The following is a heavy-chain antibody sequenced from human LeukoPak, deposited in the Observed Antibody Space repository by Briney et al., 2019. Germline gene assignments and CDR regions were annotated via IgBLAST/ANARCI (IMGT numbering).Heavy chain of an antibody. Sequence: ASVKVSCKASGYTFTSYGISWVRQAPGQGLEWMGWISAYNGNTNYAQKLQGRVTMTTDTSTSTAYVELRSLRSDDTAVYYCARDRRLFCSSTSCHRFDPWGQGTLVTVSS. J-gene: IGHJ5*02. CDR3: ARDRRLFCSSTSCHRFDP. CDR1: GYTFTSYG. CDR2: ISAYNGNT. D-gene: IGHD2-2*01. V-gene: IGHV1-18*01.